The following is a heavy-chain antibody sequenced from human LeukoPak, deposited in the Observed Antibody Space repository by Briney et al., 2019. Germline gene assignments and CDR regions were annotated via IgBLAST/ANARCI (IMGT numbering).Heavy chain of an antibody. D-gene: IGHD3-16*02. Sequence: SETLSLTCTVSGGSISSYYWSWIRQPPGKGLEWIGYIYYSGSTYYNPSLKSRVTISVDTSKNQFSLKLSSVTAADTAVYYCARALGRVSWFDPWGQGTQVTVSS. V-gene: IGHV4-59*12. CDR3: ARALGRVSWFDP. CDR2: IYYSGST. CDR1: GGSISSYY. J-gene: IGHJ5*02.